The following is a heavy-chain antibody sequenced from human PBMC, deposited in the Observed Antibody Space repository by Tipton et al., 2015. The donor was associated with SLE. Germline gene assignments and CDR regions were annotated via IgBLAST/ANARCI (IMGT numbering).Heavy chain of an antibody. D-gene: IGHD6-13*01. CDR3: ARGRQQLVQWFDP. Sequence: QSGAEVKKPGASVKVSCKASGYTFTSYGINWVRQAPGQGLEWMGWINPNSGGTNYAQKFQGRVTMTRDTSISTAYMELSRLRSDDTAVYYCARGRQQLVQWFDPWGQGTLVTVSS. J-gene: IGHJ5*02. CDR2: INPNSGGT. CDR1: GYTFTSYG. V-gene: IGHV1-2*02.